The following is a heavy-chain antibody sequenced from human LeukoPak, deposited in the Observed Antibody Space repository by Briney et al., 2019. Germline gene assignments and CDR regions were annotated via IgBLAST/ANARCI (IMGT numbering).Heavy chain of an antibody. CDR3: ARVLPSSPPDY. D-gene: IGHD6-13*01. CDR1: GGSISSGGYY. V-gene: IGHV4-30-2*01. J-gene: IGHJ4*02. Sequence: PSETLSLTCTVPGGSISSGGYYWSWIRQPPGKGLEWIGYIYHSGSTYYNPSLKSRVTISVDRSKNQLSLKLSSVTAADTAVYYCARVLPSSPPDYWGQGTLVTVSS. CDR2: IYHSGST.